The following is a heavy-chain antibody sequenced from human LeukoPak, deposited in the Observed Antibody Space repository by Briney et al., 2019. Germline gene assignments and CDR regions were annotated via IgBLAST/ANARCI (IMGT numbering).Heavy chain of an antibody. Sequence: GGSLRLSCAASGFTFSSYSMNWVRQASGKGLEWVGRIRSKANSYATAYAASVKGRFTISRDDSKNTAYLQMNSLKTEDTAVYYCTTTNGDSATEFDYWGQGTLVTVSS. V-gene: IGHV3-73*01. CDR3: TTTNGDSATEFDY. CDR2: IRSKANSYAT. CDR1: GFTFSSYS. J-gene: IGHJ4*02. D-gene: IGHD4-17*01.